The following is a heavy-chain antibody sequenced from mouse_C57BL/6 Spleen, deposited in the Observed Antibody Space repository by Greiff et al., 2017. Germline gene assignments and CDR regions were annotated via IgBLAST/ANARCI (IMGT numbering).Heavy chain of an antibody. Sequence: VQLQQSGPGLVAPSQSLSITCTVSGFSLTSYGVHWVRQPPGKGLEWLVVIWSDGSTTYNSALKSRLSISKDNSKSQVFLKMNSLQTDDTAMYYCARHRGFYYGSSPYAMDYWGQGTSVTVSS. J-gene: IGHJ4*01. CDR3: ARHRGFYYGSSPYAMDY. V-gene: IGHV2-6-1*01. CDR1: GFSLTSYG. CDR2: IWSDGST. D-gene: IGHD1-1*01.